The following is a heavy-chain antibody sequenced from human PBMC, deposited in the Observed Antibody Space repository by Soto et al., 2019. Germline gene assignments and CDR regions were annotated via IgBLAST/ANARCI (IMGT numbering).Heavy chain of an antibody. CDR2: IIPIFGTA. CDR1: GGTFSSYA. J-gene: IGHJ4*02. V-gene: IGHV1-69*01. Sequence: QVQLVQSGAEVKKPGSSVKVSCKASGGTFSSYAISWVRQAPGQGRECMGGIIPIFGTANYAQKFQGRVTITADESTSTAYMELSSLRSEDTAVYYCARDRYYDSSGDYYSAYWGQGTLVTVSS. CDR3: ARDRYYDSSGDYYSAY. D-gene: IGHD3-22*01.